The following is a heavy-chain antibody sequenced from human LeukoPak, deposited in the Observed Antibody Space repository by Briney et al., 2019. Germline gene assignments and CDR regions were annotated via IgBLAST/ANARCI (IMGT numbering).Heavy chain of an antibody. D-gene: IGHD3-22*01. V-gene: IGHV3-23*01. J-gene: IGHJ4*02. CDR1: GFTFKNYA. Sequence: GALRLSCAASGFTFKNYAMSWVRQAPGKGLEWVSAISGSGASTYYADSVKGRFTISRDNSKNTLYLQMNSLRAEDTAVYYCAKVGPTYYYDSSGYYCYLDYWSQGTLVTVSS. CDR2: ISGSGAST. CDR3: AKVGPTYYYDSSGYYCYLDY.